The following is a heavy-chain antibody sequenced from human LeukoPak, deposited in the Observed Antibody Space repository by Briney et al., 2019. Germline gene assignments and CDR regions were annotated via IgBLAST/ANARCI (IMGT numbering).Heavy chain of an antibody. CDR3: ARAYCSGGSCYVFDY. CDR2: INPNSGGT. Sequence: ASVKVSCKASGGTFSSYAISWVRQAPGQGLEWMGRINPNSGGTNYAQKFQGRVTMTRDTSISTAYMELSRLRSDDTAVYYCARAYCSGGSCYVFDYWGQGTLVTVSS. V-gene: IGHV1-2*06. D-gene: IGHD2-15*01. J-gene: IGHJ4*02. CDR1: GGTFSSYA.